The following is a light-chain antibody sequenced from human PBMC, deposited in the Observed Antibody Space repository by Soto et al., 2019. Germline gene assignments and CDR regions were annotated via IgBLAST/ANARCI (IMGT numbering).Light chain of an antibody. CDR1: SRDVGGYNY. Sequence: QSVLAQPASVSGSPGQSITISCTGTSRDVGGYNYVSWYQQHPGKAPKLMIYEVSNRPSRVSNRFSGSKSGNTASLTISGLQAEDEADYYCSSYTRSSTSYVFGNGTKVTVL. CDR3: SSYTRSSTSYV. J-gene: IGLJ1*01. CDR2: EVS. V-gene: IGLV2-14*01.